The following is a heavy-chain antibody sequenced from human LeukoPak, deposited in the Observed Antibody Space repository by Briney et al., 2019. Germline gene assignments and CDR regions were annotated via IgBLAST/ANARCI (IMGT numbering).Heavy chain of an antibody. D-gene: IGHD1-26*01. J-gene: IGHJ5*02. CDR2: ISYDGSNK. V-gene: IGHV3-30*18. CDR3: AKDRTIVGAIS. CDR1: GFTFSSYG. Sequence: GGSLRLSCAASGFTFSSYGMHWVRQAPGKGLEWVAVISYDGSNKYYADSVKGRLTISRDNSKNTLYLQMNSLRAEDTAVYYCAKDRTIVGAISWGQGTLVTVSS.